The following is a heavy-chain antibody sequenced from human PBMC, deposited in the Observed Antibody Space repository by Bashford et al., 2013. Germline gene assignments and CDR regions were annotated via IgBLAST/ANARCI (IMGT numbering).Heavy chain of an antibody. CDR2: ISYDGRNK. D-gene: IGHD3-10*01. CDR3: AKMAREAGESL. J-gene: IGHJ4*02. Sequence: VRQAPGKGLEWVSVISYDGRNKYYADSVKGRFTISRDNSKNTLYLQMSSLRPEDTAVFYCAKMAREAGESLWGQGTLVTVSS. V-gene: IGHV3-30*18.